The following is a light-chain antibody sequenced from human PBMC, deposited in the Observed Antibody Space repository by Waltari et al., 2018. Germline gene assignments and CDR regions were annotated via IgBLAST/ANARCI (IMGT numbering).Light chain of an antibody. CDR1: QSLLYNSNNKNY. J-gene: IGKJ2*01. CDR2: WAS. Sequence: DIVMTQSPDSLAVSLGEQATINCQSNQSLLYNSNNKNYLAWYQQKPGQPLKLFFYWASSRESGVPDRFSGSGSGTDFTLTIGSLQAEDVAVYYCQQYYTAPYTFGQGTKLEIK. CDR3: QQYYTAPYT. V-gene: IGKV4-1*01.